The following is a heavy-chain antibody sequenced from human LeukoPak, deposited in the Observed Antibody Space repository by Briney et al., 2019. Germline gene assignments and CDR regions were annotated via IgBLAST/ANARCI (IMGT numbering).Heavy chain of an antibody. CDR1: GYTFTGYY. D-gene: IGHD3-16*01. CDR3: ARQGTLGRDAFDI. CDR2: VNPNSGGT. J-gene: IGHJ3*02. V-gene: IGHV1-2*02. Sequence: ASVKVSCKASGYTFTGYYMHWVRQAPGQGLEWMGWVNPNSGGTNFAQKFQGRVTMTRDTSISTAYMELSRLRSDDTAVYYCARQGTLGRDAFDIWGQGTMVTVSS.